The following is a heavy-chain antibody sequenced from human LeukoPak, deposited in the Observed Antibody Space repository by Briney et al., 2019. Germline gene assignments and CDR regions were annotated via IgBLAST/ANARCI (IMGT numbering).Heavy chain of an antibody. J-gene: IGHJ4*02. CDR2: ITGSGISA. Sequence: GGSLRLSCEASGFTFSTYAMAWVRQAPGKGLEWVSLITGSGISAYYADSVRGRFSISRDNSKNTVYLQLNSLRAEDTAVYYCAKDLPALEYWGQGTLVTVSS. CDR1: GFTFSTYA. V-gene: IGHV3-23*01. D-gene: IGHD2-2*01. CDR3: AKDLPALEY.